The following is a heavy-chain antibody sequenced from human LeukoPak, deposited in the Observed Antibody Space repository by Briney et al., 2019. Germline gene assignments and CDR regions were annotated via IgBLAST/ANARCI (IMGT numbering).Heavy chain of an antibody. V-gene: IGHV3-11*04. CDR2: ISYTGDSI. Sequence: GGSLRLSCAASGFTLSDYYMIWIRQAPGKGLEWVSYISYTGDSIYYADSVKGRFTTSRDNAKNSVYLQMNSLRAEDTALYYCARPRRGYSYGFFDYWGQGTLVSVSS. J-gene: IGHJ4*02. CDR1: GFTLSDYY. CDR3: ARPRRGYSYGFFDY. D-gene: IGHD5-18*01.